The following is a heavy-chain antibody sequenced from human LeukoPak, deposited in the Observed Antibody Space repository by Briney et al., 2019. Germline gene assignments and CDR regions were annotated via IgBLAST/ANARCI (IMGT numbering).Heavy chain of an antibody. Sequence: GGSLRLSCAASGFTFTSYAMSWVRQAPGKGLEWVSVISGSGGTTYYADSVKGRFTMSRDNSKNTLYLQMNSLRVEDTAVYYCANVGGTGWRFFDYWGQGTLVTVSS. CDR1: GFTFTSYA. CDR2: ISGSGGTT. V-gene: IGHV3-23*01. J-gene: IGHJ4*02. D-gene: IGHD6-19*01. CDR3: ANVGGTGWRFFDY.